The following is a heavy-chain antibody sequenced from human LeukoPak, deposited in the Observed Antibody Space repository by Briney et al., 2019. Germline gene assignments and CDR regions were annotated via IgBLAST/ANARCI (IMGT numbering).Heavy chain of an antibody. Sequence: GGSLRLSCAASGFTFSSHAMSWVRQAPGKGLEWVSAISGSGGSTYYADSVKGRFTISRDNSKNTLYLQMNSLRAEDTAVYYCAKDKEMGYSYGYPAFDIWGQGTIVTVSS. D-gene: IGHD5-18*01. CDR1: GFTFSSHA. V-gene: IGHV3-23*01. CDR3: AKDKEMGYSYGYPAFDI. J-gene: IGHJ3*02. CDR2: ISGSGGST.